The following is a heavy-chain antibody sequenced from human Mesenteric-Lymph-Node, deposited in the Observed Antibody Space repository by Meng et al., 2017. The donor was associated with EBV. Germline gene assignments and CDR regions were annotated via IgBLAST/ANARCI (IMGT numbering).Heavy chain of an antibody. D-gene: IGHD3-3*01. J-gene: IGHJ4*02. CDR3: ARDISGYYHLQG. V-gene: IGHV1-2*06. Sequence: VQLVQVGAEVKKPGASVKTSCKRSGYTFSDYYIHWVRQAPGQGLEWMGRIYPKSGINHNALKFQGRITMTRDTSISTAYMELSGLRSDDTAVYFCARDISGYYHLQGWGQGTLVIVSS. CDR1: GYTFSDYY. CDR2: IYPKSGIN.